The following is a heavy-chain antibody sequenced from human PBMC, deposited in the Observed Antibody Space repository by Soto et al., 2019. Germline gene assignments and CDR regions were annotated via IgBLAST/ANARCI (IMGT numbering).Heavy chain of an antibody. CDR3: TTNRMELRFDY. D-gene: IGHD1-26*01. CDR2: IIPIFGTA. J-gene: IGHJ4*02. Sequence: SVKVSCKASGGTFSSYAISWVRQAPGQGLEWMGGIIPIFGTANYAQKFQGRVTITADESTSTAYTELSSLRSEDTAVYYCTTNRMELRFDYWGQGTLVTVSS. CDR1: GGTFSSYA. V-gene: IGHV1-69*13.